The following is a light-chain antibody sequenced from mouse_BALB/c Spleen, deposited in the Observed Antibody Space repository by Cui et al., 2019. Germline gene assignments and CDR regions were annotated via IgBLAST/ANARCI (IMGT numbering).Light chain of an antibody. CDR3: QQGQSYPRT. Sequence: DIQMNQSPSSLSASLGDTITITCHASQNINVWLSWYQQKPGNIPKLLIYKASNLHTGVPSRFSGSGSGTGFTLTISSLQPEDIATYYCQQGQSYPRTFCGGTKLEIK. J-gene: IGKJ1*01. CDR2: KAS. CDR1: QNINVW. V-gene: IGKV10-94*01.